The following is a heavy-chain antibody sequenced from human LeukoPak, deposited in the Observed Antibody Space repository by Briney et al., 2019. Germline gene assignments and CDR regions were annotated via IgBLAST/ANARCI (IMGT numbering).Heavy chain of an antibody. CDR1: GYTFTSYA. Sequence: ASVKVSCKASGYTFTSYAMNWVRQAPGQGLEWMGWINTNTGNPTYAQGFTGRFVFSLDTSVSTAYLQISSLKAEDTAVYYCARSTQIQDYYYYGMDVRGQGTTVTVSS. CDR3: ARSTQIQDYYYYGMDV. J-gene: IGHJ6*02. CDR2: INTNTGNP. V-gene: IGHV7-4-1*02.